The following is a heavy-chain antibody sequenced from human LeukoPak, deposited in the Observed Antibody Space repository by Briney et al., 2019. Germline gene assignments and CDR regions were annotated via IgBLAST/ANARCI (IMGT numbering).Heavy chain of an antibody. CDR1: GFTFSSYS. CDR3: ARDKANAFDI. V-gene: IGHV3-21*01. CDR2: ISSSSSYI. J-gene: IGHJ3*02. D-gene: IGHD4/OR15-4a*01. Sequence: PGGSLRLSCAASGFTFSSYSMNWVCQAPGKRLEWVSSISSSSSYIYYADSVKGRFTISRDNAKNSLYLQMNSLRAEDTAVYYCARDKANAFDIWGQGTMVTVSS.